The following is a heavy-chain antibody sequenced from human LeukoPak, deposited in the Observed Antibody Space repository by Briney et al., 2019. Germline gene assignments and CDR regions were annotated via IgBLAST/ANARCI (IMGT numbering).Heavy chain of an antibody. D-gene: IGHD2-8*02. Sequence: GASVKVSCKASGYIFTGYQMHWARQAPGQGLEWMGWINPNSGVTNYAQKFQGRVTMTRDTSITTVYMELSRLRSDDTAVYYCARSGGHDFQYWGQGTLVTVSS. CDR2: INPNSGVT. CDR1: GYIFTGYQ. J-gene: IGHJ1*01. CDR3: ARSGGHDFQY. V-gene: IGHV1-2*02.